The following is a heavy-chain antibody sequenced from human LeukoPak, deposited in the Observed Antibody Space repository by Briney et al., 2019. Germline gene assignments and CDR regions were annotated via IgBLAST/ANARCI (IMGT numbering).Heavy chain of an antibody. D-gene: IGHD4-17*01. V-gene: IGHV3-23*01. CDR3: AKLNDHGDYYLPYFDY. Sequence: GGSLRLSCAASGFTFSSYAMSWVRQAPGKGLEWVSAISGSGGSTYYADSVKGRFTISRDNSKNTLYLQMNSLRAEDTAVYYCAKLNDHGDYYLPYFDYWGQGTLVTVSS. CDR2: ISGSGGST. CDR1: GFTFSSYA. J-gene: IGHJ4*02.